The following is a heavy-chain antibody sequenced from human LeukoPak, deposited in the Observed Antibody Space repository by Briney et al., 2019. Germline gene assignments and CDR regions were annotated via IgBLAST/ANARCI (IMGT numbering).Heavy chain of an antibody. CDR1: GFTFSSYG. J-gene: IGHJ4*02. CDR2: IWYDGSNK. D-gene: IGHD4-23*01. Sequence: GRSLRLSCAASGFTFSSYGMHWVRQAPGKGLEWVAVIWYDGSNKYYADSVKGRFTISRDNSKNTLYLQMNSLRAEDTAVYYCAREEGVTALDYWGQGTLVTVSS. CDR3: AREEGVTALDY. V-gene: IGHV3-33*01.